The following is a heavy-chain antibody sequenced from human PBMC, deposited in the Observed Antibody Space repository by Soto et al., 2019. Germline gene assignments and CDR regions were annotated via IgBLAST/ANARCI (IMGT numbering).Heavy chain of an antibody. V-gene: IGHV3-33*01. CDR3: ARDGAAANNWFDP. J-gene: IGHJ5*02. D-gene: IGHD6-13*01. Sequence: QVQLVESGGGVVQTGRSLRLSCAASGFTFSSYGMHWVRQAPGKGLEWVAVIWYDGSNKYYADSVKGRFTISRDNSKNTLYLQMNSLRAEDTAVYYCARDGAAANNWFDPWGQGTLVTVSS. CDR2: IWYDGSNK. CDR1: GFTFSSYG.